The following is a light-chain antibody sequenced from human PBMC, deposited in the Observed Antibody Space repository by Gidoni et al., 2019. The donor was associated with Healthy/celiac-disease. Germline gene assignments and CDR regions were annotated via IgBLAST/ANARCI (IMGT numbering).Light chain of an antibody. CDR2: DAS. V-gene: IGKV1-5*01. CDR3: QQYNSYPTWT. Sequence: DIQMTQSPSTLSASVVDRVTITCRASQSISSWLAWDKPKPGKAPTLLIYDASSLESGVPSRFRVSGSGTEFTLTTSVLQPDDFATYYCQQYNSYPTWTFGQGTKVEIK. J-gene: IGKJ1*01. CDR1: QSISSW.